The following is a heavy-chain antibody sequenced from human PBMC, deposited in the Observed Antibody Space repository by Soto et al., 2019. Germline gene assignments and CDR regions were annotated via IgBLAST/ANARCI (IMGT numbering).Heavy chain of an antibody. V-gene: IGHV1-69*08. J-gene: IGHJ6*02. CDR1: GGTFSSYT. Sequence: QVQLVQSGAEVKKPGSSVKVSCKASGGTFSSYTISWVRQAPGQGLEWMGRIIPILGMANYAQKFQGRVTITADKSTSTAYMELSSLRSEDTAVYYCARDRATYYCSGGSCNYYYSGMDVWGQGTTVTVSS. CDR3: ARDRATYYCSGGSCNYYYSGMDV. D-gene: IGHD2-15*01. CDR2: IIPILGMA.